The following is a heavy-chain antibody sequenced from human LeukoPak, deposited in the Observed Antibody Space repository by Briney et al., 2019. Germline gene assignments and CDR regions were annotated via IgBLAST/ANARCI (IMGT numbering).Heavy chain of an antibody. J-gene: IGHJ4*02. V-gene: IGHV4-4*02. CDR1: GFTFSNYW. CDR3: ARDQFSNPDYFDY. Sequence: PGGSLRLSCVVSGFTFSNYWMTWVRQPPGKGLEWIGSIYYNGSTYYNPSLKSRVTISVDTSKNQFSLKLSSVTAADTAVYYCARDQFSNPDYFDYWGQGTLVTVSS. CDR2: IYYNGST. D-gene: IGHD6-13*01.